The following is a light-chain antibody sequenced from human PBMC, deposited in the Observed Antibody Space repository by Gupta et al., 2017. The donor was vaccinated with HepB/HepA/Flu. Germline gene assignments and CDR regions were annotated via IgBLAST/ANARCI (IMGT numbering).Light chain of an antibody. J-gene: IGKJ3*01. CDR1: QNINSY. V-gene: IGKV1-39*01. CDR3: QQSYTSPFT. CDR2: AAS. Sequence: DIQMTQSPSSLSASVGDRVTITCRASQNINSYLNWYQQKPGKAPNLLIYAASNFQSGVPSRFSGSGSGTDFTLSISSLQPEDFATYYCQQSYTSPFTFGPGTKVDIK.